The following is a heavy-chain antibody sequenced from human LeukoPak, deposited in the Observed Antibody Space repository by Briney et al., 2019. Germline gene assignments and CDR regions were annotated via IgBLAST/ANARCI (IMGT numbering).Heavy chain of an antibody. CDR2: IIPIFGTA. Sequence: ASVKVSCKASGGTFSSYAISWVRQAPGQGLEWMGGIIPIFGTANYAQKFQGRVTITADESTSTAYMELSSLRSEDTAGYYCARDFSFSNYWFDPWGQGTLVTVSS. V-gene: IGHV1-69*13. CDR1: GGTFSSYA. D-gene: IGHD4-11*01. J-gene: IGHJ5*02. CDR3: ARDFSFSNYWFDP.